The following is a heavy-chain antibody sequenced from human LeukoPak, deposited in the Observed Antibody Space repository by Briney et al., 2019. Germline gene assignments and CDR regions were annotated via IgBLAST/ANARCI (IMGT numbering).Heavy chain of an antibody. CDR3: ARDEVGATTREVWFDS. D-gene: IGHD1-26*01. CDR2: INWNAVST. Sequence: GGSLRLSCAASGFTFDDYGMSWVRQAPGRGLEWVSGINWNAVSTVYADSVKGRFTISRDNAKNSLYLHMNSLRAEDTAFYYCARDEVGATTREVWFDSWGQGTLVTVSS. CDR1: GFTFDDYG. J-gene: IGHJ5*01. V-gene: IGHV3-20*04.